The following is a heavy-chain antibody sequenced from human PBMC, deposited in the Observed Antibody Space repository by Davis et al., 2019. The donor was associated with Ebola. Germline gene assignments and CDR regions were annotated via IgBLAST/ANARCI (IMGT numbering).Heavy chain of an antibody. CDR2: IIPIFGTA. CDR1: GGTFSSYA. Sequence: SVKVSCKASGGTFSSYAISWVRQAPGQGLEWMGGIIPIFGTANYAQKLQGRVTMTTDTSTSTAYMELRSLRSDDTAVYYCARDHGTTADAFDIWGQGTMVTVSS. V-gene: IGHV1-69*05. J-gene: IGHJ3*02. D-gene: IGHD4-17*01. CDR3: ARDHGTTADAFDI.